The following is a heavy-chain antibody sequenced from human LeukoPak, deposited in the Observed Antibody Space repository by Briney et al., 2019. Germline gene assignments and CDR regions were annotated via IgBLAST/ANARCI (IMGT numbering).Heavy chain of an antibody. CDR3: AKLAAASN. D-gene: IGHD6-13*01. CDR2: ISYDGSNK. V-gene: IGHV3-30*18. Sequence: GGSLRLSCAASGFTFSSYGMHWVRQAPGKGLEWVAVISYDGSNKYYADSVKGRFTISRDNSKNTLYLQMNSLRAEDTAVYYCAKLAAASNWGQGTLVTVSS. CDR1: GFTFSSYG. J-gene: IGHJ4*02.